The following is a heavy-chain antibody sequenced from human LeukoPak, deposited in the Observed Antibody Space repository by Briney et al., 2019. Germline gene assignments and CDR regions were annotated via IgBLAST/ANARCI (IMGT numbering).Heavy chain of an antibody. CDR1: GFTFSSHG. D-gene: IGHD4-23*01. V-gene: IGHV3-23*01. CDR2: ISPSGGIT. Sequence: GGTLRLSCAASGFTFSSHGMNWVRQAPGKGLEWVSGISPSGGITYYTDSVKGRFTISRDNAKNSLYLQMNSLRAEDTAVYYCARDYGGSSPFDCWGQGTLVTVSS. CDR3: ARDYGGSSPFDC. J-gene: IGHJ4*02.